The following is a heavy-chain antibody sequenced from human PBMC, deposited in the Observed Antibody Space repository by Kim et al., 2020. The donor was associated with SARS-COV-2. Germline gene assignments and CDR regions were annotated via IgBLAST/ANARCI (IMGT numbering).Heavy chain of an antibody. Sequence: GGSLRLSCAASGFTFSSYAMSWVRQAPGKGLEWVSAISGSGGSTYYADSVKGRFTISRDNSKNTLYLQMNSLRAEDTAVYYCAKDRNYYDSSGYYYIPPDYYFDYWGQGTLVTVSS. CDR2: ISGSGGST. D-gene: IGHD3-22*01. CDR3: AKDRNYYDSSGYYYIPPDYYFDY. J-gene: IGHJ4*02. CDR1: GFTFSSYA. V-gene: IGHV3-23*01.